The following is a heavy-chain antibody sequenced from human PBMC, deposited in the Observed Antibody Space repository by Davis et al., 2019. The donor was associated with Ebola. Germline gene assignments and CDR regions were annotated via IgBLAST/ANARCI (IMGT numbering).Heavy chain of an antibody. CDR1: GFTFSTYG. J-gene: IGHJ3*02. V-gene: IGHV3-30*02. Sequence: PGGSLRLSCAASGFTFSTYGMHWVRQAPGKGLEWVAFIRNDGNDQYYADSVKGRFTISRDNAKNTLYLQMNTLRAEDTAVYYCVRGFLYVIWGQGTMVTVSS. D-gene: IGHD3-3*01. CDR3: VRGFLYVI. CDR2: IRNDGNDQ.